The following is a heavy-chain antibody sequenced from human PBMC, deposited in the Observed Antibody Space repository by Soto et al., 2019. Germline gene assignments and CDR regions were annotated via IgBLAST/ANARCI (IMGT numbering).Heavy chain of an antibody. CDR3: AREEDDSLDY. CDR1: GGSISSGGYY. D-gene: IGHD3-22*01. J-gene: IGHJ4*02. Sequence: SETLSLTCTVSGGSISSGGYYWSWIRQHPGKGLEWIGYIYYSGSTYYNPSLKSRVTISVDTSKNQFSLKLSSVTAADTAVYYCAREEDDSLDYWGQGTLVTVS. CDR2: IYYSGST. V-gene: IGHV4-31*03.